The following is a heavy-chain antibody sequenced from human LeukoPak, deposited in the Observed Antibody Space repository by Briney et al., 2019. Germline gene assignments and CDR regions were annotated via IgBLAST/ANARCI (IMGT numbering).Heavy chain of an antibody. CDR1: GFSFSDYY. Sequence: GGSLRLSCAASGFSFSDYYMSWIRQAPGKGLEWVAVISYDGSNKYYADSVKGGFTISRDNSKNTLYLQMNRLRAEDTAVYYCAKDFSVYNYDSRVLDYWGQGTLVTVSS. CDR3: AKDFSVYNYDSRVLDY. V-gene: IGHV3-30*18. D-gene: IGHD3-22*01. CDR2: ISYDGSNK. J-gene: IGHJ4*02.